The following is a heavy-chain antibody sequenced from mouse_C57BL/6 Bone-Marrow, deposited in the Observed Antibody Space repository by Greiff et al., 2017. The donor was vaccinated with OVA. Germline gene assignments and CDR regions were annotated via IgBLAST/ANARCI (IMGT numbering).Heavy chain of an antibody. CDR3: TSFITTAGYFDY. CDR1: GFTFSDAW. Sequence: DVMLVESGGGLVQPGGSMKLSCAASGFTFSDAWMDWVRQSPEKGLEWVAEIRNKANNHATYYAESVKGRFTISRDDSKSSVYLQMNSLRAEDTGIYYCTSFITTAGYFDYWGQGTTLTVSS. CDR2: IRNKANNHAT. V-gene: IGHV6-6*01. J-gene: IGHJ2*01. D-gene: IGHD1-1*01.